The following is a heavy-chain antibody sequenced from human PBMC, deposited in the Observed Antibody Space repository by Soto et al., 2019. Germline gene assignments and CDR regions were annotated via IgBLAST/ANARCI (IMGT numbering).Heavy chain of an antibody. Sequence: PGESLKISCKGSGYSFTSYWISWARQMPGKGLEWMGRIDPSDSYTNYSPSFQGRVTISADKSISTAYLQWSSLKASDTAMYYCARHEKDLYSSSWYFDYWGQGTLVTVSS. CDR2: IDPSDSYT. CDR3: ARHEKDLYSSSWYFDY. D-gene: IGHD6-13*01. V-gene: IGHV5-10-1*01. J-gene: IGHJ4*02. CDR1: GYSFTSYW.